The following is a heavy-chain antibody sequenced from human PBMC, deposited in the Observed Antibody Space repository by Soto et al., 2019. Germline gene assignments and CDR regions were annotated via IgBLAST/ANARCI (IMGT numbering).Heavy chain of an antibody. Sequence: QVKLVESGGGVVQPGRSLRLSCAASGFSFSSYGMHWVRQAPGKGLEWVAVKSPDGSNKDYADSVKGRFTISRDNSKNTLYLQMNSLRVEDTAVYYCTKPRSSLHWPPFDPWGHGTLVTVSS. CDR2: KSPDGSNK. CDR1: GFSFSSYG. J-gene: IGHJ5*02. D-gene: IGHD1-1*01. V-gene: IGHV3-30*18. CDR3: TKPRSSLHWPPFDP.